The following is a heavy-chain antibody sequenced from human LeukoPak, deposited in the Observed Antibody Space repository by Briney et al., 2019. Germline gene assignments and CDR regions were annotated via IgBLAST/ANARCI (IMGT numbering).Heavy chain of an antibody. V-gene: IGHV3-33*01. CDR1: GFTFSSYG. CDR3: ARAGLGYSYGTGYYCYMDV. CDR2: IWYDGSNK. J-gene: IGHJ6*03. D-gene: IGHD5-18*01. Sequence: PGGSLRLSCAASGFTFSSYGMHWVRQAPGKGLEWVAVIWYDGSNKYYADSVKGRFTISRDNSKNTLYLQMNSLRAEDTAVYYCARAGLGYSYGTGYYCYMDVWGKGTTVTVSS.